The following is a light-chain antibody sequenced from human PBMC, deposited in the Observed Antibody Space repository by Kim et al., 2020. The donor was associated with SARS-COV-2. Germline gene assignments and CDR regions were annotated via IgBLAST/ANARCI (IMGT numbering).Light chain of an antibody. Sequence: APGKTARITCGGNNIGSKSVHWYQQKPGRAPVLVIYYDSDRPSGIPERFSGSNSGYTATLTISRVEAGDEADYYCQVWDSSSDHWVFGGGTQLTVL. J-gene: IGLJ3*02. CDR3: QVWDSSSDHWV. CDR1: NIGSKS. V-gene: IGLV3-21*04. CDR2: YDS.